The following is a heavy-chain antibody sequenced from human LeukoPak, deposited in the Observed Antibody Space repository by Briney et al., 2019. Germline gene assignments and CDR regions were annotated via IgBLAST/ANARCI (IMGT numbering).Heavy chain of an antibody. CDR1: GDSVSSNSVT. CDR3: ARRLTQYDCFDP. Sequence: SQTLSLTCAISGDSVSSNSVTWNWIRQSPSRGLEWLGRTYYRSTWYNDYAVSVRGRITVNPDTSKNQFSLHLNSVTPEDTAVYYCARRLTQYDCFDPWGQGILVTVSA. CDR2: TYYRSTWYN. V-gene: IGHV6-1*01. J-gene: IGHJ5*02. D-gene: IGHD2-2*01.